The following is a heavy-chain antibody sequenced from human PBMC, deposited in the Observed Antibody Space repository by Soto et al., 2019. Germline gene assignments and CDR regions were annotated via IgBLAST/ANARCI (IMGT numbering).Heavy chain of an antibody. CDR1: GGSFSGYY. Sequence: SETLSLTCAVYGGSFSGYYWSWIRQPPGKGLEWIGEINHSGSTNYNPSLKSRVTISVDTSKNQFSLKRSSVTAADTAVYYCARGQNLYCSGGSCYNGVMAFDIWGQGTMVTVSS. CDR2: INHSGST. CDR3: ARGQNLYCSGGSCYNGVMAFDI. V-gene: IGHV4-34*01. J-gene: IGHJ3*02. D-gene: IGHD2-15*01.